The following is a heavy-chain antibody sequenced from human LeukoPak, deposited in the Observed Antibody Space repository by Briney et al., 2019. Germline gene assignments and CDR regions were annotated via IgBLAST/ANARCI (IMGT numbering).Heavy chain of an antibody. CDR1: GFNVNVAY. CDR2: INSVGSA. D-gene: IGHD2-15*01. CDR3: ARDGGTSTPFDH. J-gene: IGHJ4*02. V-gene: IGHV3-66*01. Sequence: PGGSLRLSCEASGFNVNVAYLSWVRQAPGKGLEWVSLINSVGSAYYADSVKGRFTISRDNAKSTVYLQITGLTAEDTAVYYCARDGGTSTPFDHWGQGTLVTVSS.